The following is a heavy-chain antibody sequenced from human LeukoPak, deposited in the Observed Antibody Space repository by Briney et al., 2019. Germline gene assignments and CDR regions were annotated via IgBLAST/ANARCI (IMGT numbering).Heavy chain of an antibody. CDR3: ARLPDYYSRHGAPG. J-gene: IGHJ4*02. CDR1: GGSISSYY. V-gene: IGHV4-59*12. Sequence: SETLSLTCTVSGGSISSYYWSWIRQPPRKGLEWFGYIYYSGSTNYNPSLKSRVTISVDTSKNQYSLKLSSVTAADTAVYYCARLPDYYSRHGAPGWGQGTLVTVSS. D-gene: IGHD3-10*01. CDR2: IYYSGST.